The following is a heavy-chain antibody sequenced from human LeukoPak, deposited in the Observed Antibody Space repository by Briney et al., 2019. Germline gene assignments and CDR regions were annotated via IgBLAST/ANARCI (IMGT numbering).Heavy chain of an antibody. CDR2: ISTSGSTI. D-gene: IGHD2-2*01. CDR3: AREHCSTTSCYFDS. CDR1: GFTVSSNY. Sequence: TGGSLRLSCAASGFTVSSNYMSWVRQAPGKGLEWVSYISTSGSTIYHADSVKGRFTISRDNAKNSLYLQMNSLRAEDTAVYCCAREHCSTTSCYFDSWGQGSLVTVSS. V-gene: IGHV3-11*01. J-gene: IGHJ5*01.